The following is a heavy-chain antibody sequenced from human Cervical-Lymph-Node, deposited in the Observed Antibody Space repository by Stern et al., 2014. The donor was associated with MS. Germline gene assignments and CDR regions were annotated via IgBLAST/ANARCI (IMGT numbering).Heavy chain of an antibody. J-gene: IGHJ4*02. CDR1: GGSISSGNYY. Sequence: QVQLQESGPGLVKPSQTLSLTCTVSGGSISSGNYYWSWIRQHPGKGLEWIGSIYHSGSTYYNPPLKSRVTTSIDTSKNQFSLKLSSVTAADTAVYYCARGSREVLLPRIYFDYWGQGTLVTVSS. CDR2: IYHSGST. CDR3: ARGSREVLLPRIYFDY. V-gene: IGHV4-31*03.